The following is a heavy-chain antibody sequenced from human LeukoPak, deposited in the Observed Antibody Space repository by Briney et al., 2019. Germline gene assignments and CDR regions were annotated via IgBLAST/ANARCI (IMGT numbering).Heavy chain of an antibody. D-gene: IGHD3-16*01. CDR1: GFTFSSYW. Sequence: PGGSLRLSCAASGFTFSSYWMSWVRQAPGKGLEWVANIKQDGSEKYYVDSVKGRFTISRDNAKNTLYLQMNSLRAEDTAVYYCARLWGARTYGYYYYYMDVWGKGTTVTVSS. J-gene: IGHJ6*03. CDR2: IKQDGSEK. CDR3: ARLWGARTYGYYYYYMDV. V-gene: IGHV3-7*01.